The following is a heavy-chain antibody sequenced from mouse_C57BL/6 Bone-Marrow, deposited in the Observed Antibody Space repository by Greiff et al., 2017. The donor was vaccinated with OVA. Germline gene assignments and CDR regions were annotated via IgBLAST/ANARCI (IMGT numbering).Heavy chain of an antibody. CDR3: AREGELAWFAY. CDR2: IDPSDSYT. J-gene: IGHJ3*01. V-gene: IGHV1-59*01. CDR1: GYTFTSYW. Sequence: QVQLQQPGAELVRPGTSVKLSCKASGYTFTSYWMHWVKQRPGQGLEWIGVIDPSDSYTNYNQKFKGKATLTVDTSSSTAYMQLSSLTSEYSAGYYGAREGELAWFAYWGQGTLVTVSA. D-gene: IGHD4-1*01.